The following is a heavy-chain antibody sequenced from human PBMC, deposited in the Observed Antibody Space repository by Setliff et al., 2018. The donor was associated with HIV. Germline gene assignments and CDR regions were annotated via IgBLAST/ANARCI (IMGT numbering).Heavy chain of an antibody. Sequence: AASVKVSCKASGGTFSRDAISWVRQAPGQGLEWMGGIISMFGTANYAQKFQGRVTITADESTNTAYMELSSLRSEDTAVYYCARCMGRPDVSDYGDYVDYWGQGTLVTVSS. CDR2: IISMFGTA. CDR3: ARCMGRPDVSDYGDYVDY. J-gene: IGHJ4*02. V-gene: IGHV1-69*13. D-gene: IGHD4-17*01. CDR1: GGTFSRDA.